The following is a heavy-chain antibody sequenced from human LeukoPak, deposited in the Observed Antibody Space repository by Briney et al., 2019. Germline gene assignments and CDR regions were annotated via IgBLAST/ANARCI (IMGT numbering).Heavy chain of an antibody. CDR1: GFTFSIYA. J-gene: IGHJ4*02. V-gene: IGHV3-23*01. CDR2: ISGSGGST. CDR3: TTDLSYYGSGSYHDY. D-gene: IGHD3-10*01. Sequence: GGSLRLSCAASGFTFSIYAMSWVRQAPGKGLEWVSAISGSGGSTYYADSVKGRFTISRDNSKNTLYLQMNSLKTEDTAVYYCTTDLSYYGSGSYHDYWDQGTLVTVSS.